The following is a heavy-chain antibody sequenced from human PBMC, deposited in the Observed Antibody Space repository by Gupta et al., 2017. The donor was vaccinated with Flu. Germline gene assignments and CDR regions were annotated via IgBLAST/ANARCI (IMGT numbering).Heavy chain of an antibody. CDR1: GFSFSDHY. D-gene: IGHD2-2*01. V-gene: IGHV3-72*01. Sequence: EVQLVESGGGLVKPGGSLRLSCAASGFSFSDHYMDWVRQAPEKGLEWVARVRKKVNSYTTEYAASVKGRFTISRDDSKNSLFLQMDSLKTEDTAVYYCARVAVVVPAAMDYWGQGTLVTVSS. CDR3: ARVAVVVPAAMDY. CDR2: VRKKVNSYTT. J-gene: IGHJ4*02.